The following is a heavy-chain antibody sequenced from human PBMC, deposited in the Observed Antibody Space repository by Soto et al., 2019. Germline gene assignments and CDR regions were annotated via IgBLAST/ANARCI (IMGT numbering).Heavy chain of an antibody. V-gene: IGHV3-23*01. CDR3: AKERSFAWFGELDY. CDR1: GFTFSSFA. Sequence: GGSLRLSCAASGFTFSSFAMSWVRQAPGKGLEWVSAISGSGASTDYADSVKGRFTISRDNSKDTLYLQMNSLRAEDTAVYYCAKERSFAWFGELDYWGQGTLVTVSS. J-gene: IGHJ4*02. CDR2: ISGSGAST. D-gene: IGHD3-10*01.